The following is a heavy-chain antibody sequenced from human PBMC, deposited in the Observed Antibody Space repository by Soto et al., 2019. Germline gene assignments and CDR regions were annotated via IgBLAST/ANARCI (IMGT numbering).Heavy chain of an antibody. J-gene: IGHJ6*02. CDR2: IIPIFGTA. D-gene: IGHD6-19*01. V-gene: IGHV1-69*13. Sequence: SVKVSCKASGGTFSSYAISWVRQAPGQGLEWMGGIIPIFGTANYAQKFQGRVTITADESTSTAYMELSSLRSEDTAVYYCAKTGYSSGWYLFGMDVWGQGTTVTVSS. CDR1: GGTFSSYA. CDR3: AKTGYSSGWYLFGMDV.